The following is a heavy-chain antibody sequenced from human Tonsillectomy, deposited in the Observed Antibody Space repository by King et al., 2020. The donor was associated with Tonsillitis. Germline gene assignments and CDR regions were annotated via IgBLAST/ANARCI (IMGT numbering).Heavy chain of an antibody. CDR3: ARGRRDIGYDRRLVYYYYGMDV. J-gene: IGHJ6*02. Sequence: QLQESGPGLVKPSETLSLTCTVSGGSISSYYWSWIRQPPGKGLEWIGCIYYIGSTNYNPSLKSRVTISVDTSKTQFALKLRSVTAADTAVYYCARGRRDIGYDRRLVYYYYGMDVWGQGTTVTVSS. V-gene: IGHV4-59*13. CDR1: GGSISSYY. D-gene: IGHD5-12*01. CDR2: IYYIGST.